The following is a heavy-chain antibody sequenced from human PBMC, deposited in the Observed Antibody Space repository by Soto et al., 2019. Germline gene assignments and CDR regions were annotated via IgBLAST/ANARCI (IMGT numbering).Heavy chain of an antibody. D-gene: IGHD3-22*01. CDR2: IYYSGST. Sequence: QVQLQESDPGLVKPSQTLSLTCTVSGGSISSGGYYWSWIRQHPGKGLEWIGYIYYSGSTYYNPSLKSRVTISVDTSKNQCSLKLSSVTAADTAVYYCARYDNSGSHGFDIWGQGTMVTVSS. V-gene: IGHV4-31*03. CDR3: ARYDNSGSHGFDI. J-gene: IGHJ3*02. CDR1: GGSISSGGYY.